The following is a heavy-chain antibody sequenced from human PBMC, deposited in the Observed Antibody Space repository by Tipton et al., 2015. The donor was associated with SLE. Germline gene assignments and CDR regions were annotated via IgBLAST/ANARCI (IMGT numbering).Heavy chain of an antibody. V-gene: IGHV3-23*01. CDR3: ARRGYSYGVFDY. CDR1: GFTFSSYA. Sequence: SLRLSCAASGFTFSSYAMSWVRQAPGKGLEWVSAISGSGGSTYYADSVKGRFTLSRGNSKNTLYLQMNSLRAEDTAFYYCARRGYSYGVFDYWGQGTLVTVSS. D-gene: IGHD5-18*01. J-gene: IGHJ4*02. CDR2: ISGSGGST.